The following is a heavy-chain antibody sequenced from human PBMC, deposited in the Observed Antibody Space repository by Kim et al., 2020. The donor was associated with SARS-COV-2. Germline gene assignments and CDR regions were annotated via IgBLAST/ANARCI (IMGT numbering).Heavy chain of an antibody. CDR1: GGSISSGGYY. CDR3: ARDYYGSGSYYYYYGMDV. J-gene: IGHJ6*02. D-gene: IGHD3-10*01. V-gene: IGHV4-31*03. CDR2: IYYSGST. Sequence: SETLSLTCTVSGGSISSGGYYWSWIRQHPGKGLEWIGYIYYSGSTYYNPSLKSRVTISVDTSKNQFSLKLSSVTAADTAVYYCARDYYGSGSYYYYYGMDVWGQGTTVTVSS.